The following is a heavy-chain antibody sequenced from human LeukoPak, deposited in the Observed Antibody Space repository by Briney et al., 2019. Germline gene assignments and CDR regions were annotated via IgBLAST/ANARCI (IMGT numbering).Heavy chain of an antibody. CDR2: ISSGGTYV. V-gene: IGHV3-21*01. CDR1: GFTFKTYS. J-gene: IGHJ4*02. CDR3: ARDPGYSNSPYYLDY. Sequence: PGGSLRLSCVVSGFTFKTYSMKWVRQAPGEGLEWVSSISSGGTYVDYADSVKGRFTISRDNAKNSLYLQMNSLRAEDTAVFYCARDPGYSNSPYYLDYWGQGTLVTVSS. D-gene: IGHD5-12*01.